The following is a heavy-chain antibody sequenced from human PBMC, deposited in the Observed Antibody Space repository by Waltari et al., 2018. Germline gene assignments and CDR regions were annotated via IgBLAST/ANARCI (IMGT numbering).Heavy chain of an antibody. D-gene: IGHD3-10*01. CDR3: GRDPSEGLWWVMDY. V-gene: IGHV3-21*01. CDR2: ISSSSSYK. CDR1: GFTFSSYS. J-gene: IGHJ4*02. Sequence: EVQLVESGGGLVKPGGSLRLSCAASGFTFSSYSMNWVRQAPGKGLAWAPSISSSSSYKDYGYSVKGGFAVSRDNAKNSLYLQMNSLRGEDTAEYYWGRDPSEGLWWVMDYWGQGTLVTVSS.